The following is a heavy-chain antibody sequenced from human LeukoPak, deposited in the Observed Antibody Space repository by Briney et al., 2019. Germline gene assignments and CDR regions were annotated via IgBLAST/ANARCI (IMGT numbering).Heavy chain of an antibody. CDR1: GFTFSSYS. Sequence: GGSLRLSCAASGFTFSSYSMNWVRQAPGKGLEWVSSISSSSSYIYYADSVKGRFTISRDNAKNSLYLQMNSLRAEDTAVYYCAKVDSSGWLSYYYYYMDVWGKGTTVTVSS. V-gene: IGHV3-21*01. CDR3: AKVDSSGWLSYYYYYMDV. J-gene: IGHJ6*03. D-gene: IGHD6-19*01. CDR2: ISSSSSYI.